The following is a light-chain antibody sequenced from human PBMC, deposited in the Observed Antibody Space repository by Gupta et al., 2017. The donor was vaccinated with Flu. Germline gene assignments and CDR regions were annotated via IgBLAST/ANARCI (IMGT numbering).Light chain of an antibody. V-gene: IGLV2-14*03. J-gene: IGLJ2*01. CDR3: TSYSSRSSV. Sequence: QSALTQPASVSGSPGQSITISCTGTTSDVGAYNYVSWYQQHPGKAPKLLIYDVTSRPSGVSYRFSGSKSGNTASLTISGLQAEDEADYYCTSYSSRSSVFGGGTKLTVL. CDR1: TSDVGAYNY. CDR2: DVT.